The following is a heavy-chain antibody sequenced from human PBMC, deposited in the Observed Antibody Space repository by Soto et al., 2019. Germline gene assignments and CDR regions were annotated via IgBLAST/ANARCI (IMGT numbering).Heavy chain of an antibody. V-gene: IGHV4-30-2*01. CDR1: GGSISSGGSS. D-gene: IGHD6-13*01. Sequence: SETLFLTCAVSGGSISSGGSSWSWIRQPRGKGLEYIGYIHHSVCTYYSPSLKSRVTISVDRSPNQLSLNMTSMTAADTAVYCCARGSSSWDLDDGGQGTLVTVSS. CDR3: ARGSSSWDLDD. CDR2: IHHSVCT. J-gene: IGHJ4*02.